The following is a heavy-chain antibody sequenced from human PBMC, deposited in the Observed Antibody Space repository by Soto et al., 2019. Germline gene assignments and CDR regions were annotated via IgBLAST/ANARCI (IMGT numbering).Heavy chain of an antibody. V-gene: IGHV3-23*01. CDR1: GFTFSSYA. D-gene: IGHD3-3*01. CDR2: ISGSGGST. CDR3: AKDCRDYYDFWSGHQATCMDV. Sequence: PGGSLRLSCAASGFTFSSYAMSWVRQAPGKGLERVSAISGSGGSTYYADSVKGRFTISRDNSKNTLYLQMNSLRAEDTAVYYCAKDCRDYYDFWSGHQATCMDVWGQGTTVTVSS. J-gene: IGHJ6*02.